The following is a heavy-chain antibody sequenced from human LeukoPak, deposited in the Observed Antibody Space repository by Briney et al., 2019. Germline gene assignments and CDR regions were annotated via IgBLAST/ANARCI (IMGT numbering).Heavy chain of an antibody. CDR2: IYSGGST. V-gene: IGHV3-53*01. CDR1: GFTVSSNY. D-gene: IGHD4-23*01. Sequence: GGSLRLSCAASGFTVSSNYMSWARQAPGKGLEWVSVIYSGGSTYYADSVKGRFTISRDNSKNTLYLQMNSLRAEDTAVYYCASPGGNSEGFGYWGQGTLVTVSS. CDR3: ASPGGNSEGFGY. J-gene: IGHJ4*02.